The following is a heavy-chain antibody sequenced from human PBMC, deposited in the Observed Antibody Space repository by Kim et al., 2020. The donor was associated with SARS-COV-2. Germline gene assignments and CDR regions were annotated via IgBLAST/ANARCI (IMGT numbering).Heavy chain of an antibody. Sequence: GGSLRLSCAASGFTFSSYGMHWVRQAPGKGLEWVAVISYDGSNKYCADSVKGRFTISRDNSKNTLYLQMNSLRAEDTAVYYCAKDRDLLDYDFWSNGMDVWGPGTTVTVSS. CDR2: ISYDGSNK. V-gene: IGHV3-30*18. J-gene: IGHJ6*02. D-gene: IGHD3-3*01. CDR1: GFTFSSYG. CDR3: AKDRDLLDYDFWSNGMDV.